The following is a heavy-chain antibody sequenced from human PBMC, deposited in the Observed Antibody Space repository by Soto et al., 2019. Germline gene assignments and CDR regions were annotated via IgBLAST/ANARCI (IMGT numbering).Heavy chain of an antibody. CDR3: ARGGSGRYHKYHFDY. D-gene: IGHD6-19*01. V-gene: IGHV4-34*01. CDR2: INHSGST. CDR1: GGSFSGYY. Sequence: QVHLQQWGAGLLKPSETLSLTCVVYGGSFSGYYWSWIRQPPGKGLEWIGQINHSGSTDYNPSLKSRVTISADASKNHFSLKLSSVTAADTAVYYCARGGSGRYHKYHFDYWGQGTLVTVSS. J-gene: IGHJ4*02.